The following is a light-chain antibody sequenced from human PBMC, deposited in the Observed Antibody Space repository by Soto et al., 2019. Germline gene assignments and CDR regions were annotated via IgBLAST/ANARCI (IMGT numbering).Light chain of an antibody. CDR2: GAS. CDR3: QQYGKLPRT. J-gene: IGKJ1*01. V-gene: IGKV3-20*01. Sequence: EILMTQSAFTLSASPGERATLSWGASQSVSSNLTWYQQKPGQAPRLLIFGASRRATGIPDRFSGSGYGTNFTLTISRLEPEDFAVYYCQQYGKLPRTFGQGTKVDIK. CDR1: QSVSSN.